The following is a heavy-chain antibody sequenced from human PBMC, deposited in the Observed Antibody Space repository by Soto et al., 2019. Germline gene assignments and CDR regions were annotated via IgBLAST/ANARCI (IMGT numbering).Heavy chain of an antibody. V-gene: IGHV4-59*01. CDR3: ARVGAGGSTSTLHDY. J-gene: IGHJ4*02. CDR2: VFYNEII. CDR1: GVSISSYY. Sequence: SETLSLTCAVSGVSISSYYWSWIRQPPGKGLEWIGYVFYNEIINYSPSLKGRVTMSMEMSTNHFSLELRSVTAADTAVYFCARVGAGGSTSTLHDYWGPPVPVTVYS. D-gene: IGHD2-15*01.